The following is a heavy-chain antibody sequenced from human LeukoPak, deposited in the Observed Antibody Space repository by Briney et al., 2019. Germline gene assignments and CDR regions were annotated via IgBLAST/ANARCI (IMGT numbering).Heavy chain of an antibody. CDR1: GFTFSSYS. CDR2: ISSSSSYI. CDR3: ARRGYSGYDYGGFFDY. J-gene: IGHJ4*02. V-gene: IGHV3-21*01. D-gene: IGHD5-12*01. Sequence: GGSLRLSCAASGFTFSSYSMNWVRQAPGKGLEWVSSISSSSSYIYYADSVKGRFTISRDNAKNSLYLQMNSLRAEDTAVYYCARRGYSGYDYGGFFDYWGQGTLVTVSS.